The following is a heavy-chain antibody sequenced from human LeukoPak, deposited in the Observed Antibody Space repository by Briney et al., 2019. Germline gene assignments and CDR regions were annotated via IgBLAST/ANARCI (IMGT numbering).Heavy chain of an antibody. Sequence: ASVKVSCKASGYTFTGYSMHWVRQVPGQGLEWMGWSNPNSGGTDYAQKFQGRVTMTRDTSINTAYMELSRLRSDDTAVYYCARDPHWTYDHRAFDIWGQGTMVTVSS. J-gene: IGHJ3*02. V-gene: IGHV1-2*02. CDR1: GYTFTGYS. CDR3: ARDPHWTYDHRAFDI. CDR2: SNPNSGGT. D-gene: IGHD1-7*01.